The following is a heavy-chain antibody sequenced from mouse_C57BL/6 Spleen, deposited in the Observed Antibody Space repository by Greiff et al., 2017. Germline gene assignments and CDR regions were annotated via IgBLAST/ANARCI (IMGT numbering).Heavy chain of an antibody. CDR2: ISYDGSN. CDR1: GYSITSGYY. J-gene: IGHJ2*01. Sequence: EVQLQQSGPGLVKPSQSLSLTCSVTGYSITSGYYWNWIRQFPGNKLEWMGYISYDGSNNYNPSLKNRISITRDTSKNQFFLKLNSVTTEDTATYYCARGLLSNDGYYYWGQGTTLTVSS. V-gene: IGHV3-6*01. CDR3: ARGLLSNDGYYY. D-gene: IGHD2-3*01.